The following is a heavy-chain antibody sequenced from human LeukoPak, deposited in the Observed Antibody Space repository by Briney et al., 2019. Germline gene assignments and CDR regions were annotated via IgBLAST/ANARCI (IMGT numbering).Heavy chain of an antibody. V-gene: IGHV3-30-3*01. D-gene: IGHD2-2*01. J-gene: IGHJ4*02. CDR3: ARDSTVLGIYFDY. CDR1: GFTFSSYS. Sequence: GGSLRLSCAASGFTFSSYSMHWVRQAPGKGLEWVAVISYDGSNKYNADSVKGRFTISRDNAKNSLYLQMNSLRAEDTAVYYCARDSTVLGIYFDYWGQGTLVTVSS. CDR2: ISYDGSNK.